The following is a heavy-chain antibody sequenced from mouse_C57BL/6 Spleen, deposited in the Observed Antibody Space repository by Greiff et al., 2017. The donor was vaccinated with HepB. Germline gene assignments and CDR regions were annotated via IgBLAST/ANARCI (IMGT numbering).Heavy chain of an antibody. CDR3: ARRGPVVATMRYFDV. CDR2: INPYNGGT. V-gene: IGHV1-19*01. J-gene: IGHJ1*03. CDR1: GYTFTDYY. D-gene: IGHD1-1*01. Sequence: EVKLQQSGPVLVKPGASVKMSCKASGYTFTDYYMNWVKQSHGKSLEWIGVINPYNGGTSYNQKFKGKATLTVDKSSSTAYMELNSLTSEDSAVYYCARRGPVVATMRYFDVWGTGTTVTVSS.